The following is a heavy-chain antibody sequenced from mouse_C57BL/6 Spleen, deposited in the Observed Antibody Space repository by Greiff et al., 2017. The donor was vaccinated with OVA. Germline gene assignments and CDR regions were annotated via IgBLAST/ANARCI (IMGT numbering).Heavy chain of an antibody. J-gene: IGHJ3*01. CDR2: ISSGGSYT. CDR3: ARHEDYYGSSYDLRFAY. D-gene: IGHD1-1*01. V-gene: IGHV5-6*01. Sequence: EVQLQESGGDLVKPGGSLKLSCAASGFTFSSYGMSWVRQTPDKRLEWVATISSGGSYTYYPDSVKGRFTISRDNAKNTLYLQMSSLKSEDTAMYYCARHEDYYGSSYDLRFAYWGQGTLVTVSA. CDR1: GFTFSSYG.